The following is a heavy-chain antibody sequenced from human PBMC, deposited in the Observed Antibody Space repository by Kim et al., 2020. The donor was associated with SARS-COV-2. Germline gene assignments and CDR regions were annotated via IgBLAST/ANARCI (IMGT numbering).Heavy chain of an antibody. CDR1: GGSVSSDSYY. CDR3: ARDVEGWLQFNY. CDR2: IYYSGST. D-gene: IGHD5-12*01. V-gene: IGHV4-61*01. J-gene: IGHJ4*02. Sequence: SETLSLTCTVSGGSVSSDSYYWSWIRQPPGKGLEWIGYIYYSGSTNYNPSLKSRVTISVDTSKNQFSLKLSSVTAADTAVYYCARDVEGWLQFNYWGQGTLVTVSS.